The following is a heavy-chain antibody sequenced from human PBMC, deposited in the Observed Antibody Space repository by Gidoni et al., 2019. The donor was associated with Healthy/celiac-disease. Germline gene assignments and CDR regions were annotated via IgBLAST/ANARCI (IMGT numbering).Heavy chain of an antibody. CDR1: GFTFSSYS. J-gene: IGHJ4*02. V-gene: IGHV3-21*01. CDR2: ISSSSSYI. Sequence: EVQLVESGGGLVKPGGSLRLSCAASGFTFSSYSMNWVRQAPGKGLEWVSSISSSSSYIYYADSVKGRFTISRDNAKNSLYLQMNSLRAEDTAVYYCARDPIRNGDHFDYWGQGTLVTVSS. D-gene: IGHD4-17*01. CDR3: ARDPIRNGDHFDY.